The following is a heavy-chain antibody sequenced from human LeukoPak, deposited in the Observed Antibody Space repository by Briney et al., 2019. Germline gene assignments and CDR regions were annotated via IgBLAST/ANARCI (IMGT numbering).Heavy chain of an antibody. J-gene: IGHJ6*02. CDR3: ARDDYYDSSLTD. Sequence: GGSLRLSCAASGFTFSSYAMHWVRQAPGKGLEWVANIKQDGSEKYYVDSVKGRFTISRDNAKNSLYLQMNSLRAEDTAVYYCARDDYYDSSLTDWGQGTTVTVSS. CDR1: GFTFSSYA. CDR2: IKQDGSEK. V-gene: IGHV3-7*01. D-gene: IGHD3-22*01.